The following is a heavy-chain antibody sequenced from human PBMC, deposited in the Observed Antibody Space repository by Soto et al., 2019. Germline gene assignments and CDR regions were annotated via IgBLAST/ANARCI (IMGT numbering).Heavy chain of an antibody. V-gene: IGHV4-30-2*03. CDR1: CGSINRVGYS. Sequence: ASENPSLTRAVSCGSINRVGYSRGWIRQPPGKGLEWIGYIYHSGSTYYNPSLQSRATISVDTSKNQFSLKLSSVTAADTAVYYCARHFGSWYYFDYWGQGTLVTV. D-gene: IGHD6-13*01. CDR2: IYHSGST. CDR3: ARHFGSWYYFDY. J-gene: IGHJ4*02.